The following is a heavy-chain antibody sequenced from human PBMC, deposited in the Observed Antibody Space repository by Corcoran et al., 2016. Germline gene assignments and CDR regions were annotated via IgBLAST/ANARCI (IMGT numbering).Heavy chain of an antibody. CDR2: IIPIFGTA. Sequence: QVQLVQSGAEVKKPGSSVKVSCKASGGTFSSYAISWVRQAPGQGLEWMGGIIPIFGTANYAQKFQGRVTITADESTSTAYMELSSLRSEDTAVYYCARAVTTVRSYGMDVWGQGTTVTVSS. D-gene: IGHD4-4*01. CDR3: ARAVTTVRSYGMDV. J-gene: IGHJ6*02. CDR1: GGTFSSYA. V-gene: IGHV1-69*01.